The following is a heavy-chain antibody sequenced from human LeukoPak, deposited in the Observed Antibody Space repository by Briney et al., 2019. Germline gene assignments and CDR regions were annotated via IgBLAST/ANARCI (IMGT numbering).Heavy chain of an antibody. CDR1: GYSFTSYW. CDR3: ASPILKGSGGEGDAFDI. CDR2: IYPGDSDT. V-gene: IGHV5-51*01. J-gene: IGHJ3*02. Sequence: KPGESLKISCKGSGYSFTSYWIGWVRQMPGKGLEWMGIIYPGDSDTRYSPSFQGQVTISADKSISTAYLQWSSLKASDTAMYYCASPILKGSGGEGDAFDIWGQGTMVTVSS. D-gene: IGHD3-10*01.